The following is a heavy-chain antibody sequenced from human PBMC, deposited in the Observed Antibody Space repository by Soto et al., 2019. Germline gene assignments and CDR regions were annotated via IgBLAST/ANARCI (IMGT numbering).Heavy chain of an antibody. CDR1: GYTFTSYD. CDR3: ARVPSIFGVVIAPGYYYYMDV. J-gene: IGHJ6*03. V-gene: IGHV1-8*01. CDR2: MNPNSGNT. D-gene: IGHD3-3*01. Sequence: ASVKVSCKASGYTFTSYDINWVRQATGQGLEWMGWMNPNSGNTGYAQKFQGRVTMTRNTSTSTAYMELSSLRSEDTAVYYCARVPSIFGVVIAPGYYYYMDVWGKGTTVTVSS.